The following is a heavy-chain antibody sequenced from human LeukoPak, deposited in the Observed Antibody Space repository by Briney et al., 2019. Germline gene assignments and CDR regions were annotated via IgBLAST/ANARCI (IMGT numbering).Heavy chain of an antibody. V-gene: IGHV4-34*01. Sequence: SETLSLTCAVYGGSLSGYYWSWIRQPPGKGLEWIGEINHSGSTNYNPSLKSRVAISVDTSKNQFSLKLSSVTAADTAVYYCARAKLYMDFWSNAFDIWGQGTMVTVSS. CDR2: INHSGST. D-gene: IGHD3-3*01. J-gene: IGHJ3*02. CDR1: GGSLSGYY. CDR3: ARAKLYMDFWSNAFDI.